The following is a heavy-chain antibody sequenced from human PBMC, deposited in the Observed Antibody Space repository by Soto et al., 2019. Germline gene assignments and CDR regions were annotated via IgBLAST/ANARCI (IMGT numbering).Heavy chain of an antibody. J-gene: IGHJ4*02. CDR1: GASISYGGFS. CDR3: ARGGGYDSFDY. V-gene: IGHV4-30-2*06. CDR2: ISHLEST. Sequence: QLQLQESGSGLVKTSETLSLTCTVSGASISYGGFSWSWIRQSPGKGLEWIGYISHLESTYFHPSFKSRLTMWIDGTRNQFSLKLCSVTAADMAVYYCARGGGYDSFDYWGQGVLVTVSS. D-gene: IGHD1-26*01.